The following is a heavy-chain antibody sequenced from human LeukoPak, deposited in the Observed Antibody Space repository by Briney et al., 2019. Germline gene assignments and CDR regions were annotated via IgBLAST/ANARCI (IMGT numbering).Heavy chain of an antibody. D-gene: IGHD3-22*01. Sequence: GGSLRLSCAASGFTFSTYSMNWVRQAPGKGLEWVSYISSSSTIYYADSVKGRFTISRDNAKNSLYLQMNSLRAEDTAVYYCARGSTYYDSSGQVPFDYWGQGTLVTVSS. J-gene: IGHJ4*02. CDR1: GFTFSTYS. CDR2: ISSSSTI. V-gene: IGHV3-48*01. CDR3: ARGSTYYDSSGQVPFDY.